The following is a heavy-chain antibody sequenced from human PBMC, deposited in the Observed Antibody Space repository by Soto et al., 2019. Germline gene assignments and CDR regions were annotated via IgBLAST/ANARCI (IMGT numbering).Heavy chain of an antibody. CDR3: ARGGITMIVRYLGL. V-gene: IGHV4-34*01. Sequence: SETLSLTCAVYGGSFSGYYWSWIRQPPGKGLEWIGEINHSGSTNYNPSLKSRVTISVDTSKNQFSLKLSSVTAADTAVYYCARGGITMIVRYLGLWGRGTLVTVSS. CDR2: INHSGST. D-gene: IGHD3-22*01. CDR1: GGSFSGYY. J-gene: IGHJ2*01.